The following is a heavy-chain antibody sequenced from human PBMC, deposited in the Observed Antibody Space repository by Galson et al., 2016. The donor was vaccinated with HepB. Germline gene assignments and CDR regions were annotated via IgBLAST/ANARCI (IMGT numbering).Heavy chain of an antibody. CDR2: ISGSGGST. Sequence: SLRLSCAASGFTFRNYAMSWVRQAPGKGLEWVLAISGSGGSTYYADSVKGRFTVSRDNSKYTLYLQMNSLRPEDTAVYYCARDSAWGYSDYWGQGTLVTVSS. CDR3: ARDSAWGYSDY. CDR1: GFTFRNYA. D-gene: IGHD3-16*01. J-gene: IGHJ4*02. V-gene: IGHV3-23*01.